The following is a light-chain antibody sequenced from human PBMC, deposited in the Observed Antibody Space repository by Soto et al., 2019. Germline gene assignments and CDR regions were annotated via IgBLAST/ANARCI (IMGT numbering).Light chain of an antibody. CDR3: QVVNNYRGWIT. V-gene: IGKV1D-13*01. Sequence: AIQLTQSPSSLSASVADRVIITCRASQDISTLLAWYQQKPWKAPQRLIYAASPLLTGVPSRFSGSGSRTDFTMTSSSLQPEDFAPHSCQVVNNYRGWITFGPRAKVD. CDR2: AAS. CDR1: QDISTL. J-gene: IGKJ3*01.